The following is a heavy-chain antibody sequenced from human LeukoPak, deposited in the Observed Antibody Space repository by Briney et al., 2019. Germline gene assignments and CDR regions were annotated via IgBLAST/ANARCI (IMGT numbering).Heavy chain of an antibody. Sequence: QAGGSLRLSCAASGFTFSSYAISWVRQAPGKGLEWVSAISGSGVNTYYADSVKGRFTISRDNSKNTLYLRINSLRAEDTAVYYCTKVMKTGNRGGFDYWGQGTLVTVSS. V-gene: IGHV3-23*01. CDR3: TKVMKTGNRGGFDY. CDR1: GFTFSSYA. CDR2: ISGSGVNT. J-gene: IGHJ4*02. D-gene: IGHD1-1*01.